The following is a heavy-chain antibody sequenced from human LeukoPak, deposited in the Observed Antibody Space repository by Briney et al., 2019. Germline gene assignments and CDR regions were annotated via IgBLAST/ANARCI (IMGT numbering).Heavy chain of an antibody. J-gene: IGHJ4*02. CDR3: AREVDYYYGSGSYSSY. CDR1: GFTFSSYA. V-gene: IGHV3-30*04. CDR2: ISYDGSNK. Sequence: GGSLRLSCAASGFTFSSYAMHWVRQAPGKGLEWVAVISYDGSNKYYADSVKGRFTISRDNSKNTLYLQMNSLRAEDTAVYYCAREVDYYYGSGSYSSYWGQGTLVTVSS. D-gene: IGHD3-10*01.